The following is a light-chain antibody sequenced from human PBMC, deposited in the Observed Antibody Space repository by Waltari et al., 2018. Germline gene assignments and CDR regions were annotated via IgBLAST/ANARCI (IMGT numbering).Light chain of an antibody. V-gene: IGKV3-15*01. Sequence: DILMTQSPGTLSVSPGETPTLYCRASPSLSRNLAWYQLKPGQAPRLLIYAASTRATGIPARFSGSGSGTEFTLTISSLQSEDFAVYYCQQYSDWPPLTFGGGTKVEIK. CDR3: QQYSDWPPLT. J-gene: IGKJ4*01. CDR2: AAS. CDR1: PSLSRN.